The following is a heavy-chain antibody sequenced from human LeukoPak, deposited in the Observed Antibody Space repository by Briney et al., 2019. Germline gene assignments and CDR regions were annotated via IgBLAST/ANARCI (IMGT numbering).Heavy chain of an antibody. CDR2: MNPNRGNT. J-gene: IGHJ6*03. D-gene: IGHD6-19*01. CDR3: ARGNSGWLYYYYYYYMDV. CDR1: GYTFTSYD. V-gene: IGHV1-8*01. Sequence: ASVKVSCKASGYTFTSYDINWVRQATGQGLEWMGWMNPNRGNTGYAQKFQGRVTMTRNTSISTAYMELSSLRSEDTAVYYCARGNSGWLYYYYYYYMDVWGKGTTVTISS.